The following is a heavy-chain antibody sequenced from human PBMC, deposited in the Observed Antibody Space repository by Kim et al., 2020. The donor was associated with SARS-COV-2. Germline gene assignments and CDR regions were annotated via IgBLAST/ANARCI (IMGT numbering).Heavy chain of an antibody. CDR2: IYYSGST. V-gene: IGHV4-39*01. CDR3: ASQYSSSWYPVAGNYYYYGMDV. Sequence: SETLSLTCTVSGGSISSSSYYWGWIRQPPGKGLEWIGSIYYSGSTYYNPSLKSRVTISVDTSKNQFSLKLSSVTAADTAVYYCASQYSSSWYPVAGNYYYYGMDVWGQGTTVTVSS. CDR1: GGSISSSSYY. D-gene: IGHD6-13*01. J-gene: IGHJ6*02.